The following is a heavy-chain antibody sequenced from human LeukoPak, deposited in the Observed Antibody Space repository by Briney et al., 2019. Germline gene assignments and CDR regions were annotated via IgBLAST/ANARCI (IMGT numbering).Heavy chain of an antibody. CDR3: ARRRDIVVVVAATAIDY. D-gene: IGHD2-15*01. Sequence: PSETLSLTCAVYGGSFSGYYWSWIRQPPGKGLEWIGEINHSGSTNYNPSLKSRVTISVDTSKNQFSLKLSSVTAADTAVYYCARRRDIVVVVAATAIDYWGQGTLATVSS. J-gene: IGHJ4*02. CDR1: GGSFSGYY. CDR2: INHSGST. V-gene: IGHV4-34*01.